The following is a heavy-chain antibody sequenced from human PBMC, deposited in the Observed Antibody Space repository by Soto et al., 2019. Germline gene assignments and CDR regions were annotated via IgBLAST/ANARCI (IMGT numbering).Heavy chain of an antibody. D-gene: IGHD6-13*01. V-gene: IGHV4-39*07. CDR2: ISYSGST. CDR1: GGSISSDSYY. CDR3: ARIAAAGTNFDY. J-gene: IGHJ4*02. Sequence: SETLSLTCTVSGGSISSDSYYWGWIRQSPEKGLEWIASISYSGSTYYNPTLKSRLIISVDKSKNQFSLKLSSVTAADTAVYYCARIAAAGTNFDYWGQGTLVTVSS.